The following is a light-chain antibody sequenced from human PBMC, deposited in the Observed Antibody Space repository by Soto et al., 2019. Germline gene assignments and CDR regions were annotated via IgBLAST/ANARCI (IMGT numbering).Light chain of an antibody. CDR1: QSVSSN. CDR2: GAS. CDR3: PQYNNWPPWT. V-gene: IGKV3-15*01. Sequence: EIVMTQSPATLSVSPGERATLSCRASQSVSSNLAWYQQKPGQAPRLLIYGASTRATGIPARFSGSGSGTAFTLTISSLQSEDFAVYYCPQYNNWPPWTFGKGTQVEIK. J-gene: IGKJ1*01.